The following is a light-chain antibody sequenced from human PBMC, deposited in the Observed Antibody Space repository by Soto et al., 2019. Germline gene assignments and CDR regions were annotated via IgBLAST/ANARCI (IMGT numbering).Light chain of an antibody. Sequence: EIVLTQSPGTLSLSPGERATLSCRASQDVDSNFLAWYQQRPGQAPRLLIYGSSRRATGIPDRVSGSGSGTDFTLTISRVGPEDIAVYFCHQYYSSITFGGGTKVEVK. CDR1: QDVDSNF. V-gene: IGKV3-20*01. CDR2: GSS. CDR3: HQYYSSIT. J-gene: IGKJ4*01.